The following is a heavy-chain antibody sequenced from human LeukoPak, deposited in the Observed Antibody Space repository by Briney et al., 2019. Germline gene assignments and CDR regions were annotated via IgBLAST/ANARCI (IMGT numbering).Heavy chain of an antibody. J-gene: IGHJ5*02. CDR2: IYHSGST. CDR1: GGSVSSGSYS. D-gene: IGHD2-8*01. V-gene: IGHV4-30-2*01. CDR3: ARGVLAGWFDP. Sequence: SETLSLTCTVSGGSVSSGSYSWSWIRQPPGKGLEWIGYIYHSGSTYYNPSLKSRVTISVDRSKYQFSLKLSSVTAADTAVYYCARGVLAGWFDPWGQGTLVTVSS.